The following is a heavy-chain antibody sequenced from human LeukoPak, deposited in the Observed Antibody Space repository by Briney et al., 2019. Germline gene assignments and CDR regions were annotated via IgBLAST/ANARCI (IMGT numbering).Heavy chain of an antibody. CDR1: GITLSNYA. J-gene: IGHJ4*02. Sequence: GGSLRLSCAVSGITLSNYAMSWVRQAPGEGLECVAGISGSGGGTNYADSVKGRFTISRDNPKNTLYLQMNNLRADDTAVYFCAKRGVVIRVILVGFHKEAYYFDSWGQGALVTVSS. CDR2: ISGSGGGT. V-gene: IGHV3-23*01. D-gene: IGHD3-22*01. CDR3: AKRGVVIRVILVGFHKEAYYFDS.